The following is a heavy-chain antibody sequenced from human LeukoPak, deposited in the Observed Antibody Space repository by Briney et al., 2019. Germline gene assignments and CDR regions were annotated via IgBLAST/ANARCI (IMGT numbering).Heavy chain of an antibody. CDR1: GFTFSSYA. CDR3: GKDKVVAAGDDAFDS. D-gene: IGHD6-13*01. Sequence: PGGSLRLSCAASGFTFSSYAMTWVRQAPGKGLEWVSGISGSGVSTHYADSVKGRFTISRDNSKNMLYLQMNSLRAEDTALYYCGKDKVVAAGDDAFDSWGQGTMVTVSS. J-gene: IGHJ3*02. V-gene: IGHV3-23*01. CDR2: ISGSGVST.